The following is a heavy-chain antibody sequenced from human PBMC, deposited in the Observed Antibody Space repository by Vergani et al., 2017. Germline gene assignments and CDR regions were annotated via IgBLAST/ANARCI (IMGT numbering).Heavy chain of an antibody. CDR2: IIPFFGTA. Sequence: QVQLVQSGAEAKKPGSSVRVSCKTSGGAFTHYAFSWVRQAPGQGLEWMGGIIPFFGTANYAQRFQGRVTITADESTNTVYVELSSLRSEDTAVYYCARGMDARGNYDYYYMDIWGKGTTVTV. D-gene: IGHD1-26*01. CDR3: ARGMDARGNYDYYYMDI. J-gene: IGHJ6*03. V-gene: IGHV1-69*01. CDR1: GGAFTHYA.